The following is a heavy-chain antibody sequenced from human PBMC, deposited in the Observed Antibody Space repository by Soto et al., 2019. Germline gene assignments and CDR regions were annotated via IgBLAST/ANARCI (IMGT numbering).Heavy chain of an antibody. CDR1: GDSISSGGYH. J-gene: IGHJ4*02. CDR2: IYYSGDT. V-gene: IGHV4-31*03. Sequence: QVQLQESGPGLVEPSQTLSLTCNVSGDSISSGGYHWSWIRQHPGKGLEWIVYIYYSGDTYYNPSLKSRFAISVHTSKKQFSLTLRSATAADTAVYYCAILAYSSRGGQFFDYWGQGVLVTVSS. CDR3: AILAYSSRGGQFFDY. D-gene: IGHD6-13*01.